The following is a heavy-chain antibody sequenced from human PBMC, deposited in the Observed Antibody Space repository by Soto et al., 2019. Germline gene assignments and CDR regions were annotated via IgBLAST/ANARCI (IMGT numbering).Heavy chain of an antibody. CDR1: GASTGSGGYY. V-gene: IGHV4-31*03. CDR2: FYYTGST. CDR3: ARADYGDRGLAFDS. J-gene: IGHJ4*02. Sequence: QVQLQESGPGLVKTSQTLSLTCTVSGASTGSGGYYCSWIRQHPGKGLEWIGYFYYTGSTYYSTSLNSRASISDDTSKNQFSLKLDSVTAADTAVYYCARADYGDRGLAFDSWGQGTLVTVSS. D-gene: IGHD4-17*01.